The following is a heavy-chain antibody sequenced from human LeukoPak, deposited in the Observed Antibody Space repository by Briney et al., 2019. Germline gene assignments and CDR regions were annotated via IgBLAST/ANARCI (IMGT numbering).Heavy chain of an antibody. D-gene: IGHD3-10*01. CDR3: AREGGFHYYGSGSYIG. Sequence: GASVKVSCKASGYTFTVYYMHWVRQAPGQGLEWMGWINPNSGGTNYAQKFQGRVTMTRDTSISTAYMELSRLRSDDTAVYYCAREGGFHYYGSGSYIGWDQGTLVTVSS. J-gene: IGHJ4*02. V-gene: IGHV1-2*02. CDR2: INPNSGGT. CDR1: GYTFTVYY.